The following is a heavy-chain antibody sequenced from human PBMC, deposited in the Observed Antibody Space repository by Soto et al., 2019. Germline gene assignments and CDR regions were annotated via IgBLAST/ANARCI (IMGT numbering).Heavy chain of an antibody. CDR3: AKDRDYPRDYFHY. CDR2: ISSSGSTI. D-gene: IGHD3-10*01. Sequence: GSRRLSYAGSGFTFSDYYMSWIRQVPGKGLEWVSYISSSGSTIYYADSVKGRFTISRDNAKNSLYLQMNSLRAEDTAVYYCAKDRDYPRDYFHYWGQGTLVTVSS. V-gene: IGHV3-11*01. J-gene: IGHJ4*02. CDR1: GFTFSDYY.